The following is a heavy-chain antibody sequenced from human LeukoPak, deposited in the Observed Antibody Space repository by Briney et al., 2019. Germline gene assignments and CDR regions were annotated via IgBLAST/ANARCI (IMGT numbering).Heavy chain of an antibody. CDR1: GYTFTSYY. D-gene: IGHD3-10*01. V-gene: IGHV1-46*01. CDR2: INPSGGST. Sequence: ASVKVSCKASGYTFTSYYMHWVRQAPGQGLEWMGIINPSGGSTSYAQKFQGTVTMTRDMSTSTVYMELSSLRSEDTAVYYCARAYGSGRSYYYYMDVWGKGTTVTVSS. J-gene: IGHJ6*03. CDR3: ARAYGSGRSYYYYMDV.